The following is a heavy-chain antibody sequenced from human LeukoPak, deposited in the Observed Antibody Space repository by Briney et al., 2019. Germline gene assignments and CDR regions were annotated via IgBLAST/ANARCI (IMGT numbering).Heavy chain of an antibody. J-gene: IGHJ4*02. CDR2: IYHSGST. CDR3: ARSGDSSGYSFDY. Sequence: SQTLSLTCAVSGGSISSGGYSWSWIRQPPGKGLEWIGYIYHSGSTYYNPSLKSRVTISVDRSKNQFSLKLSSVTAADTAVYYCARSGDSSGYSFDYWGQGTLVTVSS. V-gene: IGHV4-30-2*01. D-gene: IGHD3-22*01. CDR1: GGSISSGGYS.